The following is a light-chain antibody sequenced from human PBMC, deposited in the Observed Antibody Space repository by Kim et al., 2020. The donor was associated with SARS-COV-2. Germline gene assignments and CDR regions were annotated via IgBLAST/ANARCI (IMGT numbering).Light chain of an antibody. CDR1: LSISRH. CDR3: QQSYSSPPT. Sequence: GDILPSTCRARLSISRHISWYQKRPGEAPKLLIYSASNLQSGAPSSFSGSRSGTAFTLTISSRQPEDFATYYCQQSYSSPPTFGQGTKVDIK. V-gene: IGKV1-39*01. CDR2: SAS. J-gene: IGKJ1*01.